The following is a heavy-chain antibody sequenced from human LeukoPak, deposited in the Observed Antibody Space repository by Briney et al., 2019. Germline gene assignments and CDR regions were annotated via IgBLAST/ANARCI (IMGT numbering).Heavy chain of an antibody. Sequence: SETLSLTCAVYGGSFSGYYWSWIRQPPGKGLEWIGEINHSGSTNYNPSLKSRVTISVDTSKNQFSLKLSSVTAADTAVYYCARAYYYDSSGYPDFYYFDCWGQGTLVTVSS. CDR2: INHSGST. V-gene: IGHV4-34*01. CDR3: ARAYYYDSSGYPDFYYFDC. D-gene: IGHD3-22*01. CDR1: GGSFSGYY. J-gene: IGHJ4*02.